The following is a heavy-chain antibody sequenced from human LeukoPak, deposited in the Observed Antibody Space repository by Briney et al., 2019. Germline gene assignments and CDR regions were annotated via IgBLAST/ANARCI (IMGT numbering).Heavy chain of an antibody. Sequence: SETLSLTCAVYGGSFSGYYWSWIRQPPGKGLEWIGEINHSGSTNYNPSLKSRVTISVDTSKNQFSLKLSSVTAADTAVYYCARGQRGYRPGMLIWGQGTMVTVSS. J-gene: IGHJ3*02. CDR3: ARGQRGYRPGMLI. CDR2: INHSGST. V-gene: IGHV4-34*01. D-gene: IGHD5-18*01. CDR1: GGSFSGYY.